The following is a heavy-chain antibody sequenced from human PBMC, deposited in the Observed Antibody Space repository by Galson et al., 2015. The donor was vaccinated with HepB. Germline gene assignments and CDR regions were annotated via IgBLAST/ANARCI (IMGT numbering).Heavy chain of an antibody. CDR3: TTDQIVATILIDY. D-gene: IGHD5-12*01. Sequence: SLRLSCAASGFTFSNAWMSWVRQAPGKGLEWVGRIKSKTDGGTTDYAAPVKGRFTISRDDSKNTLYLQMNSLKTEDTAVYYCTTDQIVATILIDYWGQGTLVTVSS. CDR1: GFTFSNAW. V-gene: IGHV3-15*01. J-gene: IGHJ4*02. CDR2: IKSKTDGGTT.